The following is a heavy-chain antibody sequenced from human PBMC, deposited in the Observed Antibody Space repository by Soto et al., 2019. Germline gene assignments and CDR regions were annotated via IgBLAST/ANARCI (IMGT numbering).Heavy chain of an antibody. Sequence: QVQLVQSGAEVKKPGSSVKVSCKASGGTFSSYAISWVRQAPGQGIEWMGGIIPIFGTANYAQKFQGRVTITADESTSTAYMELSSLRSEDTAVYYCATRDYYDSIGYYSGFYCYGMDVWGQGTTVTVSS. CDR1: GGTFSSYA. D-gene: IGHD3-22*01. J-gene: IGHJ6*02. CDR3: ATRDYYDSIGYYSGFYCYGMDV. V-gene: IGHV1-69*01. CDR2: IIPIFGTA.